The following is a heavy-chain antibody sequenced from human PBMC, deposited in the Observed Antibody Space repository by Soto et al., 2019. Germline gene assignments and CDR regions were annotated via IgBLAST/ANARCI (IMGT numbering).Heavy chain of an antibody. D-gene: IGHD2-21*01. V-gene: IGHV3-74*01. CDR3: VRGDGDRSDGHGYVGRH. J-gene: IGHJ4*02. CDR1: GFTFSSYW. CDR2: MNMDGNRI. Sequence: EVQLVESGGGLVQPGGSLRLSCAASGFTFSSYWMHWVRQAPGKGLEWVSRMNMDGNRISYVDSVKGRCTISRDKAKNTFYREMNSARVEDTAVYYCVRGDGDRSDGHGYVGRHWGQGSLVTVSS.